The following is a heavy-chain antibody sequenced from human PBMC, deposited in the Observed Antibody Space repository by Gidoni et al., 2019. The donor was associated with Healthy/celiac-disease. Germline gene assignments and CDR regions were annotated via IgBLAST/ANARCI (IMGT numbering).Heavy chain of an antibody. Sequence: EVKLVEAGGGVVQPGGSRRLTWGASGFTFRSYSMNWVRQAPGKGLEWFSYIRSRSSTIYYADSVKGRFTISRDNAKNSLYLQMNSLRAEDTAVYYCARDRSAYDSSGYTRAYWGQGTLVTVSS. CDR3: ARDRSAYDSSGYTRAY. V-gene: IGHV3-48*01. D-gene: IGHD3-22*01. CDR1: GFTFRSYS. CDR2: IRSRSSTI. J-gene: IGHJ4*02.